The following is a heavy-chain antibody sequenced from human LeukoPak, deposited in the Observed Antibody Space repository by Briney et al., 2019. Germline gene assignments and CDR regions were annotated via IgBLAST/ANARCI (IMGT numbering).Heavy chain of an antibody. J-gene: IGHJ4*02. CDR3: AKDLGYYDSSGYYLFDY. Sequence: GGSLRLSCAASGFTFSSYGMHWVRQAPGKGLEWVAFIRYDGSNKCYADSVKGRFTISRDNSKNTLYLQMNSLRAEDTAVYYCAKDLGYYDSSGYYLFDYWGQGTLVTVSS. V-gene: IGHV3-30*02. D-gene: IGHD3-22*01. CDR1: GFTFSSYG. CDR2: IRYDGSNK.